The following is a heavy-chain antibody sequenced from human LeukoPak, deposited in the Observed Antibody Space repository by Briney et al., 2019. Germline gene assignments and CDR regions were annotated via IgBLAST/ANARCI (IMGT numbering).Heavy chain of an antibody. Sequence: SQTLSLTCAISGDSVSSNSAAWNWIRQSPSRGLEWLGRTYYRSKWYNVYAISVKSRITINPDTSKNQFSLQLNSVTPEDTAVYYCARRLAGYCSGSSCLYYFDYWGQGTLVTVSS. J-gene: IGHJ4*02. V-gene: IGHV6-1*01. CDR1: GDSVSSNSAA. CDR2: TYYRSKWYN. D-gene: IGHD2-15*01. CDR3: ARRLAGYCSGSSCLYYFDY.